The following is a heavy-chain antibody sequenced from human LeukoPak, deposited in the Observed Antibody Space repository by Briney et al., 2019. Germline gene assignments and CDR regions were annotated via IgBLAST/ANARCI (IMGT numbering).Heavy chain of an antibody. CDR1: GGSISSYY. J-gene: IGHJ4*02. V-gene: IGHV4-59*01. Sequence: SETLSLTCTVSGGSISSYYWSWIRQPPRKGLEWIGYIYYSGSTNYNPSLKSRVTISVDTSKNQFSLKLSSVTAADTAVYYCARESYYEVEGFDYWGQGTLVTVSS. D-gene: IGHD3-22*01. CDR3: ARESYYEVEGFDY. CDR2: IYYSGST.